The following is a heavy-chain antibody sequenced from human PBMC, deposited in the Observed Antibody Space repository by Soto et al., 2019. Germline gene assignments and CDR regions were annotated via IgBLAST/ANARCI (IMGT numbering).Heavy chain of an antibody. CDR2: IYYSGST. Sequence: QVQLQESGPGLVKPSQTLSLTCTVSGGSISSGDYYWSWIRQPPGKGLEWIGYIYYSGSTCYNPPLKSLVTISVDTSKNQFSLKLSSVTAADTAVYYCARVWEPGVVKNWGQGTLVTVSS. J-gene: IGHJ4*02. CDR1: GGSISSGDYY. V-gene: IGHV4-30-4*01. CDR3: ARVWEPGVVKN. D-gene: IGHD3-3*01.